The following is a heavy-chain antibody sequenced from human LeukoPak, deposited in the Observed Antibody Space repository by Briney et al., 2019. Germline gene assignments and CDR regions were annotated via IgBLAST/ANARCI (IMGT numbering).Heavy chain of an antibody. CDR1: GYTFISCG. Sequence: ASVKVSCKASGYTFISCGISWVRQAPGQGLEWMGWISAYNGNSNYAQKLQGRVTMTTDTSTSTAYMEVRSLRSDDTAVYYCARGRLEADAFDIWGQGTMVTVSS. V-gene: IGHV1-18*01. CDR2: ISAYNGNS. CDR3: ARGRLEADAFDI. J-gene: IGHJ3*02. D-gene: IGHD1-1*01.